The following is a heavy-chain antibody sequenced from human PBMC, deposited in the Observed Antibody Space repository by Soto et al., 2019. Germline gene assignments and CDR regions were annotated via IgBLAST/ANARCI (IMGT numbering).Heavy chain of an antibody. CDR2: IYYSGST. CDR1: GGSISSYY. D-gene: IGHD5-18*01. J-gene: IGHJ5*02. V-gene: IGHV4-59*01. CDR3: ARARIQLSLNWFDP. Sequence: AETLSLTCTVSGGSISSYYWSWIRQPPGKGLEWIGYIYYSGSTNYNPSLKSRVTISVDTSKNQFSLKLSSVTAADTAVYYCARARIQLSLNWFDPWGQGALVTVSS.